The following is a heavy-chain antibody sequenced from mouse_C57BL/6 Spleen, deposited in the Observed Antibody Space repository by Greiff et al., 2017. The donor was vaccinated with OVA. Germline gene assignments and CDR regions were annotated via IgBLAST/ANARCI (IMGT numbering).Heavy chain of an antibody. D-gene: IGHD2-14*01. CDR3: ARNRINWYGDV. Sequence: EVKLVESGGDLVKPGGSLTLSCAASGFTFSSYGLSWVRQTPDKRLEWVATISSGGSYTYYPDSVKRRFTIARDNAKNTLYLQMSSLKSEDTAMYYCARNRINWYGDVWGTGTTVTVSS. J-gene: IGHJ1*03. CDR1: GFTFSSYG. V-gene: IGHV5-6*01. CDR2: ISSGGSYT.